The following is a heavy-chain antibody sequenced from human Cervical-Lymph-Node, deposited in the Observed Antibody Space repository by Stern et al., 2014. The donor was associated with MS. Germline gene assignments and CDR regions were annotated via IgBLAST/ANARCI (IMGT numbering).Heavy chain of an antibody. CDR2: ISHSGAP. CDR3: ARERQQYCNSEGCSYWYFDL. Sequence: QVQLQESGPGLVKPSGTLSLTCAVSGGSVSSTNWWSWVPQSPGKGLEWIGNISHSGAPNSRPSLRSRVSISLDTSKNHLSLHLTSVTAADTAVYYCARERQQYCNSEGCSYWYFDLWGRGTLVTVSS. CDR1: GGSVSSTNW. D-gene: IGHD2/OR15-2a*01. V-gene: IGHV4-4*02. J-gene: IGHJ2*01.